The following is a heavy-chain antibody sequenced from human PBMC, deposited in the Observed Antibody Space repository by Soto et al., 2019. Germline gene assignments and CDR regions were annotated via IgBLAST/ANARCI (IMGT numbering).Heavy chain of an antibody. D-gene: IGHD6-13*01. CDR1: GYTFTSYD. CDR2: MNPNSGNT. V-gene: IGHV1-8*01. CDR3: ARRGYSSSWYSYYYYGMDV. J-gene: IGHJ6*02. Sequence: QVQLVQSGAEVKKPGASVKVSCKASGYTFTSYDISWVRQATGQGLEWMGWMNPNSGNTGYAQKFQGRVTMTRNTSISTAYMELSSLRSEDTAVYYCARRGYSSSWYSYYYYGMDVWGQGTTVTVSS.